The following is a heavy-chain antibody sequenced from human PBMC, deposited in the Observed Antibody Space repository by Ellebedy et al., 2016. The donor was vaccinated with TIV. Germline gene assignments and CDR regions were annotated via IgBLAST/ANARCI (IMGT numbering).Heavy chain of an antibody. CDR2: IYYSGST. J-gene: IGHJ4*02. D-gene: IGHD1-26*01. Sequence: MPSETLSLTCTVSGGSINSGGYYWSWIRQYPGKGLEWIRYIYYSGSTYYNPSLKSRVTISVDTSKNQFSLNLSSVTAADTAVYYCATGNQWDQLLVYWGQGTLVTVSS. CDR1: GGSINSGGYY. V-gene: IGHV4-31*03. CDR3: ATGNQWDQLLVY.